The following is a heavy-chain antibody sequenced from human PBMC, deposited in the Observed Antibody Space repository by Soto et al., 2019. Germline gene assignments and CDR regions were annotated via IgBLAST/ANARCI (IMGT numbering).Heavy chain of an antibody. CDR1: GDAIYIGGYY. Sequence: SETLSLTCTVSGDAIYIGGYYWTWIRQHPGKGLEWIGYIYHTGKTYYNPSLESRVTMSVDTSKNQFSLSLRSLTAADTAVYYCARSREFDYWSQGTLVTVSS. CDR2: IYHTGKT. V-gene: IGHV4-31*03. J-gene: IGHJ4*02. CDR3: ARSREFDY.